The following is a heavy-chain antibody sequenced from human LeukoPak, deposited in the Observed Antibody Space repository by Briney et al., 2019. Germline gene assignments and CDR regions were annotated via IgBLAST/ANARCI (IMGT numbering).Heavy chain of an antibody. J-gene: IGHJ6*03. V-gene: IGHV4-61*02. CDR3: ARDDCWSGYSDYYYYMDV. Sequence: PSETLSLTCTVSGGSISSGSYYWSWIRQPAGKGLEWIGRIYTSGSTNYNPSLKSRVTISVDTSKNQFSLKLSSVTAADTAVYYCARDDCWSGYSDYYYYMDVWGKGTTVTVSS. CDR2: IYTSGST. CDR1: GGSISSGSYY. D-gene: IGHD3-3*01.